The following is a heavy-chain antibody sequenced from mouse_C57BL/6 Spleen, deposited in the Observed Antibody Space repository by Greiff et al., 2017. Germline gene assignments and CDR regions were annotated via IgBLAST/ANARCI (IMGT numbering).Heavy chain of an antibody. CDR3: ARSYYSNYYAMDY. CDR1: GYAFSSYW. CDR2: IYPGDGDT. Sequence: QVQLKESGAELVKPGASVKISCKASGYAFSSYWMNWVKQRPGKGLEWIGQIYPGDGDTNYNGKFKGKATLTADKSSSTAYMQLSSLTSEDSAVYFCARSYYSNYYAMDYWGRGTSVTVSS. J-gene: IGHJ4*01. D-gene: IGHD2-5*01. V-gene: IGHV1-80*01.